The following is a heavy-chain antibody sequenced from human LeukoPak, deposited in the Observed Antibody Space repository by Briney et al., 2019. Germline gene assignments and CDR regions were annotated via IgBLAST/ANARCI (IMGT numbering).Heavy chain of an antibody. CDR2: ISGSGGST. CDR1: GFTFSSYA. D-gene: IGHD3-3*01. J-gene: IGHJ3*02. Sequence: PGGSLRLSCAASGFTFSSYAMSWVRQAPGKGLEWVSAISGSGGSTYYADSVKGRFTISRDNSKNTLYLQMNSLRAEDTAVYYCAKDHGITVFGVVIMAAFDIWGQGTMVTVSS. V-gene: IGHV3-23*01. CDR3: AKDHGITVFGVVIMAAFDI.